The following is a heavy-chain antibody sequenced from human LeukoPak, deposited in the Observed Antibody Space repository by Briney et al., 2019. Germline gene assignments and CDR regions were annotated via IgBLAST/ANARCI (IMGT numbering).Heavy chain of an antibody. J-gene: IGHJ4*02. CDR2: IYYSGST. CDR3: AREVEVTGDSYYFDY. D-gene: IGHD7-27*01. CDR1: GGSISSYY. V-gene: IGHV4-59*01. Sequence: SETLSLTCTVSGGSISSYYWSWIRQPPGKELEWIGYIYYSGSTNYNPSLKSRVTISVDTSKNQFSLKLSSVTAADTAVYYCAREVEVTGDSYYFDYWGQGTLVTVSS.